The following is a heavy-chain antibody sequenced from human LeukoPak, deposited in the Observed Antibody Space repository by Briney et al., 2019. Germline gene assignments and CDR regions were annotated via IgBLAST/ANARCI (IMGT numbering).Heavy chain of an antibody. V-gene: IGHV3-73*01. CDR1: GFTFSGSA. Sequence: QTGGSLRLSCAASGFTFSGSAMHWVRQASGKGLEWVGRIRSKANSYATAYAASVKGRFTISRDDSKNTAYLQMNSLKTEDTAVYYCTTRWGIVGATPADYWGQGTLVTVSS. D-gene: IGHD1-26*01. CDR2: IRSKANSYAT. J-gene: IGHJ4*02. CDR3: TTRWGIVGATPADY.